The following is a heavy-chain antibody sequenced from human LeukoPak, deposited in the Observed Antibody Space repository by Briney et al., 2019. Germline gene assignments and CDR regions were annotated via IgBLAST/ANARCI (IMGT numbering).Heavy chain of an antibody. V-gene: IGHV4-38-2*02. CDR2: IYHSGST. CDR1: GYSISSTYY. Sequence: SETLSLTCTVSGYSISSTYYWGWIRQPPGKGLEWIGSIYHSGSTYYNPSLQSRVTISVGTSKNQFSLKLSSVTAADTAVYYCTRRDFWSGYYDYWGQGTLVTVSS. J-gene: IGHJ4*02. D-gene: IGHD3-3*01. CDR3: TRRDFWSGYYDY.